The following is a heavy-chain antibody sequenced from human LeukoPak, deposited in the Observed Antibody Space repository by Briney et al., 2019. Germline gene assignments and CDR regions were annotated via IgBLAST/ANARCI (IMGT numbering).Heavy chain of an antibody. Sequence: PSETLSLTCAVYGGSFSGYYWSWIRQPPGKGPEWIGEINHSGSTNYNPSLKSRVTISVDTSKNQFSLKLSSVTAADTAVYYCARGFLHYYYDSSGRAFDLWGQGTMVTVSS. V-gene: IGHV4-34*01. D-gene: IGHD3-22*01. J-gene: IGHJ3*01. CDR2: INHSGST. CDR3: ARGFLHYYYDSSGRAFDL. CDR1: GGSFSGYY.